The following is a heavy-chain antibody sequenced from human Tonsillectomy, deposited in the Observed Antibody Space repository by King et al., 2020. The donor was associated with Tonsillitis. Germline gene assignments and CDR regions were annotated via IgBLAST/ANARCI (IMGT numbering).Heavy chain of an antibody. J-gene: IGHJ6*02. CDR1: GGSFSGYY. CDR3: ARARCSGGSCYLRIGGYYYYGMDV. Sequence: VQLQQWGAGLLKPSETLSLTCAVYGGSFSGYYWSWIRQPPGKGLEWIGEINHSGSTNYNPSLKSRVTISVDTSKNQFSLKLSSVTAADTAVYYCARARCSGGSCYLRIGGYYYYGMDVWGQGTTVTVSS. CDR2: INHSGST. V-gene: IGHV4-34*01. D-gene: IGHD2-15*01.